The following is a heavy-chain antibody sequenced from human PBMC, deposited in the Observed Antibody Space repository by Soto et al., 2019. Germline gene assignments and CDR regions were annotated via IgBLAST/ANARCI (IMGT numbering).Heavy chain of an antibody. Sequence: EVQLVESGGGLIQPGGSLRLSCAASGFAVSSKYMTWVRQAPGKGLEWVTVIDGGGTTYYADAVKGRFTISRDTSKNTLYLQMNSLGAEDTAVYYCVQTSGWPGFDFWGQGTLVTVSS. J-gene: IGHJ4*02. CDR1: GFAVSSKY. CDR2: IDGGGTT. V-gene: IGHV3-53*01. D-gene: IGHD6-19*01. CDR3: VQTSGWPGFDF.